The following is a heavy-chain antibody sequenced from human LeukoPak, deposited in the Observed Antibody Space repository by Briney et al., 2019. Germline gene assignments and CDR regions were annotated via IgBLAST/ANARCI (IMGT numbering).Heavy chain of an antibody. D-gene: IGHD2-21*02. V-gene: IGHV1-2*02. J-gene: IGHJ5*02. CDR1: GYTFTGHS. Sequence: ASVKVSCKASGYTFTGHSIHWVRQSPGQGLEWMGWISPNRGATKYAQKFQGRVTMTRGTSISTAYMELSSLRSDDTAVYYCARDPGVTNWLDPWGQGTLVTVSS. CDR3: ARDPGVTNWLDP. CDR2: ISPNRGAT.